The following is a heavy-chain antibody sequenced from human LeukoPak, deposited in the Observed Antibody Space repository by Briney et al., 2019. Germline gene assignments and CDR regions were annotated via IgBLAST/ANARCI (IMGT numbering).Heavy chain of an antibody. Sequence: SETLSPTCAVYGGSFSGYYWSWIRQPPGKGLEWIGEVNHSGSTNYNPSLKGRVTISVDTSKNQFSLKLSSVTAADTAVYYCASIYDSSGFYPYWGQGTLVTVSS. CDR3: ASIYDSSGFYPY. V-gene: IGHV4-34*01. D-gene: IGHD3-22*01. CDR1: GGSFSGYY. CDR2: VNHSGST. J-gene: IGHJ4*02.